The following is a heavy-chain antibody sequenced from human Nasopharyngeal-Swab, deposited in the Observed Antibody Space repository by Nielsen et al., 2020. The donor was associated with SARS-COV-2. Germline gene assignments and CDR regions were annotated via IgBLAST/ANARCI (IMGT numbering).Heavy chain of an antibody. D-gene: IGHD2-2*01. CDR2: VSQGGGT. V-gene: IGHV4-34*01. J-gene: IGHJ6*03. Sequence: WIPQPPGKGLEWIGEVSQGGGTNYNPSLKNRVTISVATSKNQFSLKLSSVTAAETAVYYCARGGAGVVPSPVLGLGPYYSYYYMDVWGKGTTVT. CDR3: ARGGAGVVPSPVLGLGPYYSYYYMDV.